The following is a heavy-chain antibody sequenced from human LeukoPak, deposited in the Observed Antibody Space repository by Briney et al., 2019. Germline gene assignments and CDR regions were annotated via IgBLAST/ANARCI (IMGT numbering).Heavy chain of an antibody. J-gene: IGHJ4*02. V-gene: IGHV4-34*01. Sequence: SETLSLTCAVYGGSFSGYYWSWIRQPPGKGREWIGEINHSGSTNYNPSLKSRVTISVDTSKNQFSLKLSSVTAADTAVYYCATRRIYYYDSSGYAYWGQGTLVTVSS. D-gene: IGHD3-22*01. CDR2: INHSGST. CDR3: ATRRIYYYDSSGYAY. CDR1: GGSFSGYY.